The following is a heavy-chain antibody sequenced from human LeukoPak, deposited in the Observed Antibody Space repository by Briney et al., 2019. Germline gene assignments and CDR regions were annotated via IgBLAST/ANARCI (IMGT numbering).Heavy chain of an antibody. D-gene: IGHD2-15*01. V-gene: IGHV4-4*07. CDR3: ARVGGPVPAALEDAFDL. J-gene: IGHJ3*01. CDR2: VYTSGSP. CDR1: GASINTYY. Sequence: SETLSLTCNVSGASINTYYWSWIRQSAGGGLEFIERVYTSGSPDYNPSLKSRVIMSADTSKNQFSLKLRSVTAADTALYYCARVGGPVPAALEDAFDLWGQGILVTVSS.